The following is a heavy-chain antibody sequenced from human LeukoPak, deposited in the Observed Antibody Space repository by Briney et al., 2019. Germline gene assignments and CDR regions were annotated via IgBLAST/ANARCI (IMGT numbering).Heavy chain of an antibody. Sequence: KPSETLSLTCTVSGGSISSYYWSWVRQPPGKGLEWIGYIYYSGSTNYNPSLKSRVTISVDTSKNQFSLKLSSVTAADTAVYYCASLGYCSSTSWYAPIYNWFDPWGQGTLVTVSS. J-gene: IGHJ5*02. D-gene: IGHD2-2*01. CDR3: ASLGYCSSTSWYAPIYNWFDP. CDR2: IYYSGST. V-gene: IGHV4-59*08. CDR1: GGSISSYY.